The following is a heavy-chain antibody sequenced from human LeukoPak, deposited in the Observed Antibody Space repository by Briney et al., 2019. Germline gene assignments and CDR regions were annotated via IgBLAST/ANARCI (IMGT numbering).Heavy chain of an antibody. V-gene: IGHV4-59*01. CDR2: IYYSGST. J-gene: IGHJ3*02. Sequence: PSETLSLTCTVSGGSISSYYWSWIRQPPGKGLEWIGYIYYSGSTNYNTSLKSRVTISVDTSKNQFSLKLSSVTAADTAVYYCARDSYYYDSSGFQLDIWGQGTMVTVSS. CDR3: ARDSYYYDSSGFQLDI. D-gene: IGHD3-22*01. CDR1: GGSISSYY.